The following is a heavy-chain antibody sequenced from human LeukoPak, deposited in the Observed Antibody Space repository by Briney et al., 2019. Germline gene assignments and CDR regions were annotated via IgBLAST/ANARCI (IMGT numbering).Heavy chain of an antibody. CDR1: GFTFGTYS. V-gene: IGHV3-21*01. CDR3: ARELKDYYSMDV. Sequence: GGSLRLSCAAPGFTFGTYSMNWVRQAPGKGLEWVSYISSRSSYIYYADSVKGRFTISRDNAKNSLYLQMNSLRAEDTAVYYCARELKDYYSMDVWGQGTTVTVSS. CDR2: ISSRSSYI. J-gene: IGHJ6*02.